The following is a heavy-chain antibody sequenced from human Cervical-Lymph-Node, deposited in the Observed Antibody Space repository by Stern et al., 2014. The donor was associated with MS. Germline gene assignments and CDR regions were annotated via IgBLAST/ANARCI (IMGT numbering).Heavy chain of an antibody. Sequence: QVQLVESGAEVKKPGASVKVSCKASGYNFITSGITWVRQAPGQGLEWMGWISTYNGNTNYAPKVRGRVTMTTDTSTNTAYMELRSLRSDDTAVYYCARVRNYDILNLWGQGTLVTVSS. CDR1: GYNFITSG. CDR3: ARVRNYDILNL. V-gene: IGHV1-18*01. D-gene: IGHD3-9*01. J-gene: IGHJ5*02. CDR2: ISTYNGNT.